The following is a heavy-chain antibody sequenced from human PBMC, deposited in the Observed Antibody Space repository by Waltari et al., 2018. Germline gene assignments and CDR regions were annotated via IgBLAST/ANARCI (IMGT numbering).Heavy chain of an antibody. D-gene: IGHD6-19*01. CDR3: ARERFGSRWLVRDYYYYYGMDV. CDR2: INHSGST. CDR1: GGSFSGYY. V-gene: IGHV4-34*01. J-gene: IGHJ6*02. Sequence: QVQLQQWGAGLLKPSETLSLTCAVYGGSFSGYYWSWIRQPPGKGLEWIGEINHSGSTNYNPSLKSRVTISVDTSKNQFSLKLSSVTAADTAVYYCARERFGSRWLVRDYYYYYGMDVWGQGTTVTVSS.